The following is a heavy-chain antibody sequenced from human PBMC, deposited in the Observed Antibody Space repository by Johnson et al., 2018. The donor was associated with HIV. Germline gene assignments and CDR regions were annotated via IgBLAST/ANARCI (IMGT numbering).Heavy chain of an antibody. V-gene: IGHV3-30-3*01. CDR2: ISYDGSNK. CDR3: TTYPKYYDNAFDI. Sequence: QVQLVESGGGVVQPGRSLRLSCAASGFTFSSYAMHWVRQAPGKGLEWVAVISYDGSNKYYADSVNGRFTISRDNSKNTLYLQMNSLKTEDTAVYYCTTYPKYYDNAFDIWGQGTMVPVSS. CDR1: GFTFSSYA. J-gene: IGHJ3*02. D-gene: IGHD3-22*01.